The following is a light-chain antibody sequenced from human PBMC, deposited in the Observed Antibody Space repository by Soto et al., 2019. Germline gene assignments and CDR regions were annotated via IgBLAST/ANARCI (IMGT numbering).Light chain of an antibody. CDR1: RGIYTH. J-gene: IGKJ1*01. V-gene: IGKV1-27*01. CDR2: AAS. CDR3: QTYDKAPWT. Sequence: DIQMTQSPSSLSASVGDRVTITCRAIRGIYTHLAWYQQKPGNAPKLLIYAASTLQSGVPSRFSASGSGTDFILTISALQSEDFGTYFCQTYDKAPWTFGPGTRV.